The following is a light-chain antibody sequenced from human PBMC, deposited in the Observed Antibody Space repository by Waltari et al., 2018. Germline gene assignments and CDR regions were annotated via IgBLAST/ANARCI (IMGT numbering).Light chain of an antibody. CDR2: DAI. Sequence: QSALTQPRSESGSPGQSVTISCTGTSSDVGGYAFVSWYQQHPGKAPKLMIYDAIKRPSGVPDRFSGSQSGNTASLTISGLQADDEADYSCCSHAGIYPLVFGPGTKVTVL. J-gene: IGLJ1*01. CDR1: SSDVGGYAF. CDR3: CSHAGIYPLV. V-gene: IGLV2-11*01.